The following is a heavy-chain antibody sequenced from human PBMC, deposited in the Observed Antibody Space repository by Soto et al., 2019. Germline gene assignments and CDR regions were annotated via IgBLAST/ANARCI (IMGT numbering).Heavy chain of an antibody. Sequence: PSETLSLTCNVSGASISRYNYWCWFRQPPGKGLEWIGSIIYSGNIMYNPSLQSRLTLFVDTSKNQFSLKLNSVTAADTAVYYCARGIDNSSGYYGLDDAFDIWGQGTMVT. CDR1: GASISRYNY. V-gene: IGHV4-39*01. J-gene: IGHJ3*02. CDR2: IIYSGNI. CDR3: ARGIDNSSGYYGLDDAFDI. D-gene: IGHD3-22*01.